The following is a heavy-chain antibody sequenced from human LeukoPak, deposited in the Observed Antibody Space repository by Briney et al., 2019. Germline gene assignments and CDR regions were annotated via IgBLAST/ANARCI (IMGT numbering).Heavy chain of an antibody. Sequence: GGSLRPSCAASGFTFSSYEMNWVRQAPGKGLEWVSYISSSGSTIYYADSVKGRFTISRDNAKNSLYLQMNSLRAEDTAVYYCAREAQRYCSGGSCFPKTSYYYYGMDVWGQGTTVTVSS. CDR3: AREAQRYCSGGSCFPKTSYYYYGMDV. J-gene: IGHJ6*02. CDR2: ISSSGSTI. D-gene: IGHD2-15*01. V-gene: IGHV3-48*03. CDR1: GFTFSSYE.